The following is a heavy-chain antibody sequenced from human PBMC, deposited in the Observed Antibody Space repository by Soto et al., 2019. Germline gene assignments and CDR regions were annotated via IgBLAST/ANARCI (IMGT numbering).Heavy chain of an antibody. Sequence: QVQLQESGPGLVKPSQTLSLTCTVSGGSISSGGYYWSWIRQHPGNGLEWIGYIYYSGSTYYNPSLKGHVNISLDTSKNQFSLKLSSVTAADTAVYYCARNRTIAAAGTRWFDPWGQGTLVTVSS. CDR2: IYYSGST. D-gene: IGHD6-13*01. V-gene: IGHV4-31*01. J-gene: IGHJ5*02. CDR1: GGSISSGGYY. CDR3: ARNRTIAAAGTRWFDP.